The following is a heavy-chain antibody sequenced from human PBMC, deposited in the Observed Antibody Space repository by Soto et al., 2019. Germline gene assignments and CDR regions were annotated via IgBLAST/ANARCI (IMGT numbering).Heavy chain of an antibody. CDR1: GFTFSSYG. Sequence: QVQLVESGGGVVQPGRSLRLSCAASGFTFSSYGMHWVRQAPGKGLEWVAVISYDGSNKYYADSVKGRFTISRDNSKNTLYLQMNSLKAEDTAVYYCAKSDFDCWGQGTLVTISS. CDR2: ISYDGSNK. V-gene: IGHV3-30*18. CDR3: AKSDFDC. J-gene: IGHJ4*02.